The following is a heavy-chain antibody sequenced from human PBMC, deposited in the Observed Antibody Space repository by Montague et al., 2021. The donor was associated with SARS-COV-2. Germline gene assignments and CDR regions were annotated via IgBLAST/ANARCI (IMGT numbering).Heavy chain of an antibody. V-gene: IGHV2-70*01. CDR3: ARNRLSVFDF. CDR2: IDWTHDQ. J-gene: IGHJ4*02. D-gene: IGHD2/OR15-2a*01. Sequence: PALVKPTQTLTLTCSFSGFSLRTSGVGVGWIRQPPGRALEWLALIDWTHDQYYSRSLGTRLTISPGTSKSQVVLTLTNVDTVDTATYYCARNRLSVFDFWGQGTLVTVSS. CDR1: GFSLRTSGVG.